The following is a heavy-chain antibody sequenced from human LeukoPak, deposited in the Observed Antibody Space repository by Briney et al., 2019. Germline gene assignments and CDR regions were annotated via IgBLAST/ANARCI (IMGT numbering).Heavy chain of an antibody. V-gene: IGHV4-30-4*01. CDR1: GGSISSGDYY. CDR3: ARFSWTFARHYYFDY. Sequence: PSETLSLTCTVSGGSISSGDYYWSWIRQPPGKGLEWIGYIYYSGSTYYNPSLKSRVTTSVDTSKNQFSLKLSSVTAADTAVYYCARFSWTFARHYYFDYWGQGTLVTVSS. CDR2: IYYSGST. D-gene: IGHD3-16*01. J-gene: IGHJ4*02.